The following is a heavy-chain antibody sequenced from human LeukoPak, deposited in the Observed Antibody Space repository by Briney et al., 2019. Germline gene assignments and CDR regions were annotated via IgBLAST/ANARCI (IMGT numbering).Heavy chain of an antibody. D-gene: IGHD6-19*01. CDR3: ARGGDSSGWYYFDY. V-gene: IGHV4-34*01. CDR2: INHSRST. CDR1: GGSFSGYY. Sequence: SETLSLTCAVYGGSFSGYYWSWIRQPPGKGLEWIGEINHSRSTNYNPSLKSRVTISVDTSKNQFSLKLSSVTAADTAVYYCARGGDSSGWYYFDYWGQGTLVTVSS. J-gene: IGHJ4*02.